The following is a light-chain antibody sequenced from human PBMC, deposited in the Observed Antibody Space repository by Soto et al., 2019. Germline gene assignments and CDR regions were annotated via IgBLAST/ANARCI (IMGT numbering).Light chain of an antibody. J-gene: IGKJ4*01. Sequence: EIGMTQSPATLSVSPGERATLSCRASQSVSSNLAWYQQKPGQAPRLLIYDSSNRATGIPPRFSGSGSGTDSTLTISSLESEDFAVYYCQQRVNRVTFGGGTKVDIK. CDR3: QQRVNRVT. CDR2: DSS. CDR1: QSVSSN. V-gene: IGKV3-11*01.